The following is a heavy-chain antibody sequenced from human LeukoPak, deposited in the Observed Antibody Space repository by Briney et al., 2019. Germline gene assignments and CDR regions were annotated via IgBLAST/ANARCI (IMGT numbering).Heavy chain of an antibody. J-gene: IGHJ4*02. V-gene: IGHV3-74*01. CDR1: GFSFSTYW. CDR3: ARVEASGYDYGAFDY. CDR2: IKSDGSGA. Sequence: GGSLRLSCAASGFSFSTYWMHWVRQVPGKGLVWVSRIKSDGSGATYADSVKGRFTISRDNAKNMLYLQMNSLRAEDTAVYYCARVEASGYDYGAFDYWGQGTLVTVSS. D-gene: IGHD5-12*01.